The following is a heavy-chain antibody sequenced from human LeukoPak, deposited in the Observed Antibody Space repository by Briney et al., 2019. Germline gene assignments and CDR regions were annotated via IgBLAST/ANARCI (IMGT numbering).Heavy chain of an antibody. D-gene: IGHD3-22*01. V-gene: IGHV1-8*01. Sequence: ASVKVSCKASGYTFTSYDINWVRQATGQGLEWMGWMNPNSGNTGYAQKFQGRVTMTRDTSTSTVYMELSSLRSEDTAVYYCARDSSRITMIVVVTTDNWFDPWGQGTLVTVSS. J-gene: IGHJ5*02. CDR2: MNPNSGNT. CDR3: ARDSSRITMIVVVTTDNWFDP. CDR1: GYTFTSYD.